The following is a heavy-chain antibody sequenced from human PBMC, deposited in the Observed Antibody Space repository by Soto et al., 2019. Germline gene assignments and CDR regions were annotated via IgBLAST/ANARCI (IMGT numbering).Heavy chain of an antibody. CDR1: GSRFSNYV. J-gene: IGHJ4*02. D-gene: IGHD2-2*02. Sequence: QVQLVQSGAEVKAPGSSLKVSCTVSGSRFSNYVISWVRQAPGHGLEWLGRIIPIFNTTQYAQTFQGRVTITADKATKTAFLELSSLRSDDTDVYYCAREGRGKKAGYNGLVSLGYWGQGTLVTVSS. CDR2: IIPIFNTT. CDR3: AREGRGKKAGYNGLVSLGY. V-gene: IGHV1-69*06.